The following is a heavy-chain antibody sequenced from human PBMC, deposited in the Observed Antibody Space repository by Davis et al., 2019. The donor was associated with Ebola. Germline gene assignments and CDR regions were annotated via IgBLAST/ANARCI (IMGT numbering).Heavy chain of an antibody. V-gene: IGHV3-21*01. CDR2: ISSSSSYI. D-gene: IGHD6-13*01. J-gene: IGHJ5*02. CDR1: GFTFSSYS. CDR3: AKSAGGSSQNWFDP. Sequence: GESLKISCAASGFTFSSYSMNWVRQAPGKGLEWVSSISSSSSYIYYADSVKGRFTISRDNAKNSLYLQMNSLRDEDTAVYYCAKSAGGSSQNWFDPWGQGTLVTVSS.